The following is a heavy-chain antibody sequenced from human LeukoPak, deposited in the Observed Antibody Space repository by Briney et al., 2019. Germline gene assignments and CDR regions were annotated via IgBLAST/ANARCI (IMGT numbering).Heavy chain of an antibody. CDR1: GGPLSSSSYY. CDR2: IYYSGST. D-gene: IGHD1-7*01. Sequence: KPSETLSLTCTLSGGPLSSSSYYWGWIRPPPGKGLEGIGSIYYSGSTYYNPSLKSRVTISVDTSKNQFSLKLSSVTAADTAVYYCARSDNWNYSFWFDPWGQGTLVTVSS. CDR3: ARSDNWNYSFWFDP. J-gene: IGHJ5*02. V-gene: IGHV4-39*01.